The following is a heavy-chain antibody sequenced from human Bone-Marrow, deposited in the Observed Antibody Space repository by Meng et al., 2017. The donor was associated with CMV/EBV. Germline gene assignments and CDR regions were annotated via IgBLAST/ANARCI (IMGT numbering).Heavy chain of an antibody. V-gene: IGHV1-69*13. CDR2: IIPIFGTA. Sequence: SVKVSCKASGGTFSSFAFSWVRQAPRQGLEWMGEIIPIFGTANYAQKFQGRVTITADESTSTAYMELSRLRSEDTAVYYCARRLRHDYYYYGMDVWGQGTTVTVSS. D-gene: IGHD5-12*01. CDR1: GGTFSSFA. CDR3: ARRLRHDYYYYGMDV. J-gene: IGHJ6*02.